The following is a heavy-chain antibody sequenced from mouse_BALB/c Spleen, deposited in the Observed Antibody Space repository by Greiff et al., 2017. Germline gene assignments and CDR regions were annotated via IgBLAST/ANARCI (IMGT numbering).Heavy chain of an antibody. CDR1: GFTFTDYY. CDR2: IRNKANGYTT. V-gene: IGHV7-3*02. Sequence: EVHLVESGGGLVQPGGSLRLSCATSGFTFTDYYMSWVRQPPGKALEWLGFIRNKANGYTTEYSASVKGRFTISRDNSQSILYLQMNTLRAEDSATYYCARVLKGYWYFDVWGAGTTVTVSS. J-gene: IGHJ1*01. CDR3: ARVLKGYWYFDV.